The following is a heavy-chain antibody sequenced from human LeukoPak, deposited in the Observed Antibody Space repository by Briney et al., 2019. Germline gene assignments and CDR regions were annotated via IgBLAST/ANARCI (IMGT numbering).Heavy chain of an antibody. CDR1: GFTFSSYG. Sequence: AGGSLRLSCAASGFTFSSYGMHWVRQAPGKGLEWVAFIRYDGSNKYYADSVKGRFTISRDNSKNTLYLQMNSLRAEDTAVYYCAERETVTSPMDVWGKGTTVTVSS. J-gene: IGHJ6*03. V-gene: IGHV3-30*02. CDR3: AERETVTSPMDV. CDR2: IRYDGSNK. D-gene: IGHD4-11*01.